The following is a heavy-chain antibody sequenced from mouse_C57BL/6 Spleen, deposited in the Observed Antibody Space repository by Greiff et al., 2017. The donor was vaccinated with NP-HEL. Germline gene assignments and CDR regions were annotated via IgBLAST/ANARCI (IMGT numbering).Heavy chain of an antibody. Sequence: EVKLQESGPELVKPGASVKISCKASGYSFTGYYMNWVKQSPEKSLEWIGEINPSTGGTTYNQKFKAKATLTVDKSSSTAYMQLKSLTSEDSAVYYCARDGAYWGQGTRVTVSA. J-gene: IGHJ3*01. CDR1: GYSFTGYY. V-gene: IGHV1-42*01. CDR2: INPSTGGT. CDR3: ARDGAY.